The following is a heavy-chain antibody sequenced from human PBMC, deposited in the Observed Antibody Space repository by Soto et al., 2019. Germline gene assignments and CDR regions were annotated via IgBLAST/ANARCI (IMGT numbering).Heavy chain of an antibody. J-gene: IGHJ5*02. V-gene: IGHV4-39*01. CDR3: ARLGRGYNVYSGVS. D-gene: IGHD5-12*01. Sequence: QLQLLEPGPRLVKPSETLALTCSVSSGSIKSSGYYWGWIRQSPEKGLEWIGGIYYSGSTSFNPSLESRVSLSVDTSKNQFSLRLSAVTAADTALYFCARLGRGYNVYSGVSWGQGALVTVSS. CDR2: IYYSGST. CDR1: SGSIKSSGYY.